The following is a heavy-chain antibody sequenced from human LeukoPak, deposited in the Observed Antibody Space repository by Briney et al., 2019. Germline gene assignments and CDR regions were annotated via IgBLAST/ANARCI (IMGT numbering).Heavy chain of an antibody. J-gene: IGHJ5*02. CDR1: GGSISSGSYY. D-gene: IGHD6-13*01. V-gene: IGHV4-61*02. CDR2: IYTSGST. Sequence: PSQTLSLTCTVSGGSISSGSYYWSWIRQPAGKGLEWIGRIYTSGSTNYNPSLKSRVTISVDTSKNQFSLKLSSVTAADTAVYYCVRGPRGSNRYGWFDPWGQGTLVTVSS. CDR3: VRGPRGSNRYGWFDP.